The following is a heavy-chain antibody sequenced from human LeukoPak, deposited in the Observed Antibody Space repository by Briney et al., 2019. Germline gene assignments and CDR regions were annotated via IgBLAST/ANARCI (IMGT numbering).Heavy chain of an antibody. CDR3: AKEVDYYDSSGSYSTSFDY. D-gene: IGHD3-22*01. Sequence: VGSLRLSCAASGFTFSTYAMSWVRQAPGKGLEWVSTISSSGGSTYYADSVKGRFTISRDNSKNALYLQMNSLRAEDTAVYYCAKEVDYYDSSGSYSTSFDYWGQGTLVTVSS. CDR2: ISSSGGST. J-gene: IGHJ4*02. V-gene: IGHV3-23*01. CDR1: GFTFSTYA.